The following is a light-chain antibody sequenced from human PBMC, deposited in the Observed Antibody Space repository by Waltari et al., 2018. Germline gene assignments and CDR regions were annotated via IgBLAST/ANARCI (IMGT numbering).Light chain of an antibody. V-gene: IGKV3-15*01. CDR1: QTVTND. Sequence: EIVITQSPASLSVSPGERATLSCTASQTVTNDLAWYKQKPGQAPQLLIFGASTRATGVPARFSGSGSGTEFTLTIGSVQSEDFAVYYCQQYSDWIAFGGGTK. CDR2: GAS. CDR3: QQYSDWIA. J-gene: IGKJ4*01.